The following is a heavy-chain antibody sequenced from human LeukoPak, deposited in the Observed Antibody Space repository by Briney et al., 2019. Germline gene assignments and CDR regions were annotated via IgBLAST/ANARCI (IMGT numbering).Heavy chain of an antibody. CDR3: AARSGTYPYYFDY. CDR2: ISTYNGNT. CDR1: GYTFTSYG. V-gene: IGHV1-18*01. D-gene: IGHD3-10*01. Sequence: GASVKVSCKASGYTFTSYGISWVRQAPGQRLEYMGWISTYNGNTNYAQELQGRVNMTADTSTNTAYMELRSLRSDDTAVYYCAARSGTYPYYFDYWGQGTLVTVSS. J-gene: IGHJ4*02.